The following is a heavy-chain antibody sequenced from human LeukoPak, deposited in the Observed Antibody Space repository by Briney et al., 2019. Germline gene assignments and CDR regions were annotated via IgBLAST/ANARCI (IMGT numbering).Heavy chain of an antibody. J-gene: IGHJ6*03. V-gene: IGHV1-69*05. Sequence: ASVKVSCKASRGTFSSYAISWVRQAPGQGLEWMGGIIPIFGTANYAQKFQGRVTITTDESTSTAYMELSSLRSGDTAVYYCATTITIFGVVIPDYYYYYMDVWGKGTTVTVSS. CDR2: IIPIFGTA. CDR1: RGTFSSYA. CDR3: ATTITIFGVVIPDYYYYYMDV. D-gene: IGHD3-3*01.